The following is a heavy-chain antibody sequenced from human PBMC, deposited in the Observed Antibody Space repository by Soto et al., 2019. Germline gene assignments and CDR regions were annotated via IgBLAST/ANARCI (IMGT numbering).Heavy chain of an antibody. Sequence: ETLSLTCTFSGGSVSNSNYYWGWIRQSPGKGLEWIGSVYYRGRSYSKSSVKSRVTISVDTSKNQFSLNLNSVTASDTAVYFCVSQRTSVLTQAYFDYWGPGALVTVSS. CDR2: VYYRGRS. CDR3: VSQRTSVLTQAYFDY. D-gene: IGHD2-8*01. J-gene: IGHJ4*02. V-gene: IGHV4-39*01. CDR1: GGSVSNSNYY.